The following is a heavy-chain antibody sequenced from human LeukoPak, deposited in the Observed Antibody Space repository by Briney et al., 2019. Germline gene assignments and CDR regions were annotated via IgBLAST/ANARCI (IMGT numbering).Heavy chain of an antibody. V-gene: IGHV3-53*01. CDR1: GLTVSSSS. CDR3: ARVLAAVDFRDYHHVDV. Sequence: PGGSLRLSCAASGLTVSSSSMNWVRQAPGKGLEWVAVIYKDDRTSYADSVRDRFAISRDNAKNTLFLQMNSLRAEDTAVYYCARVLAAVDFRDYHHVDVWGKGTSVTVSS. CDR2: IYKDDRT. D-gene: IGHD2-15*01. J-gene: IGHJ6*04.